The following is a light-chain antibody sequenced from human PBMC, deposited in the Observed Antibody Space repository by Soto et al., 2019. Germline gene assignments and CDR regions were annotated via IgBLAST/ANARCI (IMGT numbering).Light chain of an antibody. J-gene: IGLJ3*02. Sequence: QSVLTQPPSVSAAPGQRVTISCSGSGSNIGSNYLSWYQQLPGTAPKLLIYDNNKRPSGIPDRFSGSKSGTSATLGITGLQTGDEADYYCGTWDSSLSAGVFGGGTKLTVL. CDR1: GSNIGSNY. V-gene: IGLV1-51*01. CDR3: GTWDSSLSAGV. CDR2: DNN.